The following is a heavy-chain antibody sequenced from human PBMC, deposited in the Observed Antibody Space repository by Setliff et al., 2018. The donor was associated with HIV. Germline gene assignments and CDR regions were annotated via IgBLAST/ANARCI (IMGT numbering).Heavy chain of an antibody. Sequence: GESLKISCKGSGYSFTSYWIGWVRQMPGKGLEWMGYISPGDSNIRYNPPFQGQVTISADKSITTAYLQWSGLKASDTAIYYCARLGPGPMFRTNFDYWGQGTQVTVSS. J-gene: IGHJ4*02. CDR2: ISPGDSNI. CDR1: GYSFTSYW. D-gene: IGHD3-10*01. V-gene: IGHV5-51*01. CDR3: ARLGPGPMFRTNFDY.